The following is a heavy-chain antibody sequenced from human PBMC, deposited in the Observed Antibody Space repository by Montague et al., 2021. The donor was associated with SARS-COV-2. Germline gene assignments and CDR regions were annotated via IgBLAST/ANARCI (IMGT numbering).Heavy chain of an antibody. CDR2: IYYSGST. CDR1: GDSISNYN. D-gene: IGHD2-8*02. V-gene: IGHV4-59*01. CDR3: ARGGRRDIVLVVYDKWYGWDV. J-gene: IGHJ6*02. Sequence: SETLSLTCTVSGDSISNYNWRWIRQPPGKGLEWIGYIYYSGSTDYNPSLKSRVTISVDTSKNQLSLKLSSVTAADTAVYYCARGGRRDIVLVVYDKWYGWDVWGQGTTVTVSS.